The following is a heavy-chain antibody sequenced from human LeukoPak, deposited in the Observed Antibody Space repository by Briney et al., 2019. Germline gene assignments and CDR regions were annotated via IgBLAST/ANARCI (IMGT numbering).Heavy chain of an antibody. J-gene: IGHJ4*02. CDR2: INPNSGGT. CDR1: GYTFTGYY. Sequence: ASVEVSCKASGYTFTGYYMHWVRQAPGQGLEWMGWINPNSGGTNYAQKFQGRVTMTRDTSISTAYMELSRLRSDDTAVYYCARDGDYGDESFDYWGQGTLVTVSS. D-gene: IGHD4-17*01. V-gene: IGHV1-2*02. CDR3: ARDGDYGDESFDY.